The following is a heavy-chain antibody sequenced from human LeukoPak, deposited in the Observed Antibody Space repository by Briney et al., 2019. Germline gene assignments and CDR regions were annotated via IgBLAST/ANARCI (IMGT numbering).Heavy chain of an antibody. V-gene: IGHV4-59*01. CDR2: IYHSGNT. CDR3: ARETPGSLFDY. J-gene: IGHJ4*02. D-gene: IGHD3-10*01. Sequence: PSETLSLTRTVSGGTISSYYWSWIRQPPGKGLEWIGYIYHSGNTNYNPSLKSQVTIAVDTSKNQFSLRLSSVTAADTAMYYCARETPGSLFDYWGQGIQVTVSS. CDR1: GGTISSYY.